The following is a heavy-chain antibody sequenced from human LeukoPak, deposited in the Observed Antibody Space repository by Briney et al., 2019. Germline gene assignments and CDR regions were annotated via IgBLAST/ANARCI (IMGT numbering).Heavy chain of an antibody. CDR3: ARESGYHGSGFDP. V-gene: IGHV3-74*01. D-gene: IGHD3-10*01. Sequence: GGSLRLSCAASGFTFSSYWMHWVRQGPGKGLVWVSRIKRDGSSTSYADSVKGRFTISRDNAKNTLYPQMNSLRDEDTAVYYCARESGYHGSGFDPWGQGTLVTVSS. CDR2: IKRDGSST. CDR1: GFTFSSYW. J-gene: IGHJ5*02.